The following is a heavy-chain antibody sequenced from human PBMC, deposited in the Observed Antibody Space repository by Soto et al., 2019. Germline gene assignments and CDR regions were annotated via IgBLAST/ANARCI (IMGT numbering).Heavy chain of an antibody. J-gene: IGHJ6*02. D-gene: IGHD2-15*01. V-gene: IGHV3-11*01. CDR2: TSSSGSTT. CDR3: ARNGYCSRDACSYGVDV. CDR1: GFSFSDYY. Sequence: QVQLVESGGGLVKPGGSLRLSCAASGFSFSDYYMSWIRQAPGKGLEWVSYTSSSGSTTYYADSVKGRFTVSRDNAKDSLWLQVNSLGADDTAVYYCARNGYCSRDACSYGVDVWGQGTTVTVSS.